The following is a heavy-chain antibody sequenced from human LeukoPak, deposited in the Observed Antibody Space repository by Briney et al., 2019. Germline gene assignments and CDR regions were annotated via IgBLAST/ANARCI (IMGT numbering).Heavy chain of an antibody. Sequence: SETLSLTRTVSGGSIGFYFWSWIRQSAGKGLEWIGRINGNGVTNYNPSLKSRVTMSVDTSKSQFSLNLRSVTAADTSVYYCVRDELRTTYRFSWDPWGQGILVTV. CDR3: VRDELRTTYRFSWDP. J-gene: IGHJ5*02. CDR2: INGNGVT. CDR1: GGSIGFYF. D-gene: IGHD3-16*02. V-gene: IGHV4-4*07.